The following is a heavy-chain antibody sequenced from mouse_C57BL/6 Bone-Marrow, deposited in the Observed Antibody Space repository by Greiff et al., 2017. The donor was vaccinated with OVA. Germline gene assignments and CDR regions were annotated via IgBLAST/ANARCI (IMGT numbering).Heavy chain of an antibody. V-gene: IGHV5-4*01. CDR1: GFTFSSYA. CDR3: ARELRGLRPG. CDR2: ISDGGSYT. Sequence: EVKLVESGGGLVKPGGSLKLSCAASGFTFSSYAMSWVRQTPEQRLEWVATISDGGSYTYYPDNVKGRFTISRDNAKNNLYLQMSHLKAEDTAMYYCARELRGLRPGWGTGTTVTVSS. D-gene: IGHD1-2*01. J-gene: IGHJ1*03.